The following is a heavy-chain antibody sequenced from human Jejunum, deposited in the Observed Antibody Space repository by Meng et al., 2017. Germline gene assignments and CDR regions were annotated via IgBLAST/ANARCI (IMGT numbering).Heavy chain of an antibody. CDR3: ARAGETVAGGDY. Sequence: GESLKISCAASGFTFTSYWISWVRQAPGKGLEWVANIKQDGTAKHYVGSLKGRLTISRDNAKNSVYLQMDSLRVEDTAVYYCARAGETVAGGDYWGQGTLVTVSS. J-gene: IGHJ4*02. CDR2: IKQDGTAK. D-gene: IGHD3-10*01. CDR1: GFTFTSYW. V-gene: IGHV3-7*01.